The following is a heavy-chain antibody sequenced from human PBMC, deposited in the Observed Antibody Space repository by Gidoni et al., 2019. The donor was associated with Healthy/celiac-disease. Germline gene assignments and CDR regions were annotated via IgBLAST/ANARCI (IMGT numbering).Heavy chain of an antibody. V-gene: IGHV3-23*01. J-gene: IGHJ6*02. D-gene: IGHD1-26*01. Sequence: EVQLLESGGGLVQPGGSLRLPWAASGFTFSSYAMSWVGQAQGKGLEWVSASIGSGGTTYYADSGKGRFTISRDNSKNTLYLQMNSLRAEDTAVYYCAKGGPLTPEHYGMDVWGQGTTVTVSS. CDR3: AKGGPLTPEHYGMDV. CDR2: SIGSGGTT. CDR1: GFTFSSYA.